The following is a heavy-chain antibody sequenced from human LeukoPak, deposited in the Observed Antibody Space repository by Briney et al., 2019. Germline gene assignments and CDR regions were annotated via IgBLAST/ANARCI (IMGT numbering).Heavy chain of an antibody. CDR3: ARLPLGGYSYGFDY. D-gene: IGHD5-18*01. Sequence: GGSLRLSCAASGFTFSSYWMHCVRQAPGKGLVWVSRINSDGSSTSYADSVKGRFTISRDNAKNALYLQMNSLRAEDTAVYYCARLPLGGYSYGFDYWGQGSLVTVSS. CDR1: GFTFSSYW. CDR2: INSDGSST. J-gene: IGHJ4*02. V-gene: IGHV3-74*01.